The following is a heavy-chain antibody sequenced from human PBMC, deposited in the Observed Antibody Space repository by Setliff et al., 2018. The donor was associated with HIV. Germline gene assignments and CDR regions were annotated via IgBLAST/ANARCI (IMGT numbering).Heavy chain of an antibody. CDR1: GFSVRSNY. CDR3: VRGDSRDF. D-gene: IGHD1-26*01. V-gene: IGHV3-21*01. CDR2: INGTGHST. Sequence: GGSLRLSCAASGFSVRSNYMSWVRQAPGKGLEWISSINGTGHSTYYADSVRGRFTISRDNAKNSLFLQMNSLRAEDTAVYYCVRGDSRDFWGQGTLVTVSS. J-gene: IGHJ4*02.